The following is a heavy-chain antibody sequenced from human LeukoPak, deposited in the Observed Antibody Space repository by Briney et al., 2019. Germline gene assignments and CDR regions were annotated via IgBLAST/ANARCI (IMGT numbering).Heavy chain of an antibody. D-gene: IGHD6-19*01. Sequence: SETLSLTCTVYDGSFNDYNWTWIRQPPGKGLEWIGEINPIGGTNYNPSLKSRVTISVDTSKNQFSLKLSSVTAADTAVYYCARDRSEQWLVHWFDPWGQGTLVTVSS. J-gene: IGHJ5*02. V-gene: IGHV4-34*01. CDR1: DGSFNDYN. CDR2: INPIGGT. CDR3: ARDRSEQWLVHWFDP.